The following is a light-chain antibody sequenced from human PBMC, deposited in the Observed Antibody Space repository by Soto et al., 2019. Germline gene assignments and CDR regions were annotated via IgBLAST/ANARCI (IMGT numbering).Light chain of an antibody. Sequence: ENVLTQSPGTLSLSPGERATLSCRASQSVSSSYLTWYQQKPGQAPRLLIYGASSRATDIPDRFSGSGSGKDFTLTINRLEPEDFAMYYCQQYDSSPVTFGQGTKLEIK. CDR1: QSVSSSY. V-gene: IGKV3-20*01. CDR2: GAS. CDR3: QQYDSSPVT. J-gene: IGKJ2*01.